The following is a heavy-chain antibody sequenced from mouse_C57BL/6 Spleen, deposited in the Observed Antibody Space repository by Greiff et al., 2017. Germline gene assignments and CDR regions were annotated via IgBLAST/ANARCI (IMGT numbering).Heavy chain of an antibody. CDR3: ARRPVDYFDY. Sequence: QVQLQQSGPELVKPGASVKISCKASGYAFSSSWMNWVKQRPGKGLEWIGRIYPGDGDTNYNGKFKGKATLTADKSSSTAYMQLSSLTSEDSAVYFCARRPVDYFDYWGQGTTLTVSS. CDR2: IYPGDGDT. CDR1: GYAFSSSW. V-gene: IGHV1-82*01. J-gene: IGHJ2*01.